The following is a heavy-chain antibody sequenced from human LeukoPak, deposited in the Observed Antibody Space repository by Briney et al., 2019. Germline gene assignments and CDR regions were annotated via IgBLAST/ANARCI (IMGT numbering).Heavy chain of an antibody. CDR1: GYTFTSYA. Sequence: ASVKVSCKASGYTFTSYAMNWVRQAPGQGLEWMGWINTNTGNPTYAQGFTGRFVFSLDTSVGTAYLQISSLKAEDTAVYYCARVRLAVAGTLPGGDAFDIWGQGTMVTVSS. CDR3: ARVRLAVAGTLPGGDAFDI. J-gene: IGHJ3*02. V-gene: IGHV7-4-1*02. CDR2: INTNTGNP. D-gene: IGHD6-19*01.